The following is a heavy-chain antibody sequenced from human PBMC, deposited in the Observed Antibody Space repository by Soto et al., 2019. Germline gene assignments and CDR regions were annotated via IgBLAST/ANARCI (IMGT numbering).Heavy chain of an antibody. CDR3: ARSDYDFWLNFDY. Sequence: SETLSLTCTVSGGSISSYYWSWIRQPPGKGLEWIGYIYYSGSTNYNPSLKSRVTISVDTSKNQFSLKLSSVTAADTAVYYCARSDYDFWLNFDYWGQGTLVTVSS. V-gene: IGHV4-59*01. CDR1: GGSISSYY. D-gene: IGHD3-3*01. J-gene: IGHJ4*02. CDR2: IYYSGST.